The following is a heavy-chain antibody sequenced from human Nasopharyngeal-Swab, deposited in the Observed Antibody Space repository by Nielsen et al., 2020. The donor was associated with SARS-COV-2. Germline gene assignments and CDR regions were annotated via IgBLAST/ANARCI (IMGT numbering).Heavy chain of an antibody. Sequence: GGSLRLSCAASGFTFSDYYMSWIRQAPGEGLEWVSYISSSGSTIYYADSVKGRFTISRDNAKNSLYLQMNSLRAEDTAVYYCARVDIAAAGTWLFDYWGQGTLVTVSS. CDR3: ARVDIAAAGTWLFDY. J-gene: IGHJ4*02. D-gene: IGHD6-13*01. V-gene: IGHV3-11*01. CDR1: GFTFSDYY. CDR2: ISSSGSTI.